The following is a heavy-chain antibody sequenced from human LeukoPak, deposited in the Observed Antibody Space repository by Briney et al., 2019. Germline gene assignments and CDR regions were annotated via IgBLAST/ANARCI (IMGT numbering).Heavy chain of an antibody. Sequence: GGSLRLSCAASGFTFSSYTMNWVRLAPGKGLEWVSSIRSSSSYIYYADSVNGRFTISRDNAKNSLYLQMNSLTAADTAVYYCARAVAGSQLDRWGQGTQVTVSS. CDR3: ARAVAGSQLDR. CDR2: IRSSSSYI. J-gene: IGHJ5*02. D-gene: IGHD6-19*01. CDR1: GFTFSSYT. V-gene: IGHV3-21*01.